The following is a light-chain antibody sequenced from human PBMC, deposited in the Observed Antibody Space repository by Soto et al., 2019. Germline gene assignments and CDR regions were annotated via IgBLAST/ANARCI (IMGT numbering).Light chain of an antibody. V-gene: IGLV1-44*01. CDR3: AAWDDNVGGL. CDR1: SSNIGNNA. J-gene: IGLJ3*02. Sequence: QSVLTQPPSASGTPGQRVTISCSGSSSNIGNNAVIWYRQFPGTAPKLLMYNSNQRPSGVPDRFSGSKSGTSGSLAISGLQSEDEADYYCAAWDDNVGGLFGGGIQLTVL. CDR2: NSN.